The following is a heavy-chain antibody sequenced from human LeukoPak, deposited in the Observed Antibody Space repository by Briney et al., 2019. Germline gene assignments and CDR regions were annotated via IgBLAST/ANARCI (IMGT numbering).Heavy chain of an antibody. CDR1: GFTFSSYG. CDR2: ISYDGSNK. J-gene: IGHJ4*02. D-gene: IGHD3-16*01. V-gene: IGHV3-30*18. CDR3: AKDRASDGLSYFDF. Sequence: GGSLRLSCAASGFTFSSYGMHWVRQAPGKGLEWVAVISYDGSNKYYADSVKGRFTISRDNSKNTLYLQMNSLRAEDTAVYYCAKDRASDGLSYFDFWGQGTLVTVSS.